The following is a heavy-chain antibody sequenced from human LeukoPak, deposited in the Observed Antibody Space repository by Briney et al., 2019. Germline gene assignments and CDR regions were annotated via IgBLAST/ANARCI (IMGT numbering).Heavy chain of an antibody. CDR2: IYYTGST. D-gene: IGHD6-19*01. Sequence: SETLSLTCTVSGVSISSSNSYWGWIRQPPGKGLEWIGCIYYTGSTYYNPSLKSRVTISVDTSKNQFSLKLSSVTAADTAVYYCAGQQIAVAGIPYMDVWGKGTTVTISS. CDR3: AGQQIAVAGIPYMDV. V-gene: IGHV4-39*01. CDR1: GVSISSSNSY. J-gene: IGHJ6*03.